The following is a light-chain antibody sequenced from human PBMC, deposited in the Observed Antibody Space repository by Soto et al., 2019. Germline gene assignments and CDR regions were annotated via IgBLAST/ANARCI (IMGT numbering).Light chain of an antibody. J-gene: IGKJ1*01. Sequence: EIVLTQSPATLSLSPGERATLSCRASQSVSSYLAWYQQKHGQAPRLLIYDATTRATGIPARFSCSGSGTDFTLTSSSLDPEDFAVYYCQQRSNWPRTFGQGTKVEIK. CDR1: QSVSSY. CDR3: QQRSNWPRT. V-gene: IGKV3-11*01. CDR2: DAT.